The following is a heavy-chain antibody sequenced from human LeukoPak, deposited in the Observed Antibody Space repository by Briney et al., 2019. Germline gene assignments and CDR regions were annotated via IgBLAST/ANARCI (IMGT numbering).Heavy chain of an antibody. Sequence: GRSLRLSCAASGFTFSTYAITWVRQGPGKGLEWVSAIRPDGGSTYYANSVRGRFTISRDNSKDTVYLQINGLRVEDTAVYYCAREQSGTRGWYTVDYWGQGTLVTVSS. V-gene: IGHV3-23*01. CDR1: GFTFSTYA. D-gene: IGHD6-19*01. CDR3: AREQSGTRGWYTVDY. J-gene: IGHJ4*02. CDR2: IRPDGGST.